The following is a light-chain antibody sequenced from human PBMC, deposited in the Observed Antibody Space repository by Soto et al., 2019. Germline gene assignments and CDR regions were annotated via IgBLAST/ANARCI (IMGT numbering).Light chain of an antibody. J-gene: IGKJ1*01. CDR1: QTIRSNY. CDR2: GAS. V-gene: IGKV3-20*01. CDR3: QQYGSSPWT. Sequence: ETVLTQSPGTLSLSPGERATLSCRASQTIRSNYLAWYRQPPGQAPRLLIYGASNRATGTADRFSGSGSGTDFTLIISRLESEDFALYYCQQYGSSPWTFGQGTKVEIK.